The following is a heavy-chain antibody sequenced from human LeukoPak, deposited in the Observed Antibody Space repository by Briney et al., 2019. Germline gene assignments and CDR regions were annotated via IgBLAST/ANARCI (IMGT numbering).Heavy chain of an antibody. CDR1: GYTFTGYY. CDR3: ARVLTHRET. CDR2: INPNSGVT. D-gene: IGHD4/OR15-4a*01. V-gene: IGHV1-2*02. J-gene: IGHJ5*02. Sequence: ASVNVSCKASGYTFTGYYMHWVRQAPGQGLEWMGWINPNSGVTNYAQKFQGRVTMTRDTSISTAYMELNRLKSDDTAVYYCARVLTHRETWRQGTLVTVSS.